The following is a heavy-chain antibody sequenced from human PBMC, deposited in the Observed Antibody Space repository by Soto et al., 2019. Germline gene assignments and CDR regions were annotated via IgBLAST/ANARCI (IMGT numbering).Heavy chain of an antibody. Sequence: QVQLVQSGAEVKKPGSSVTVSCKASGGTFSSYTISWVRQAPGQGLEWLGGIIAILGTATYAQKFQGRVTIAAAEPTRTADMELRSLRSADTAVYYCARRNHSCLQLRYFDLWGRGTLITVSS. J-gene: IGHJ2*01. CDR1: GGTFSSYT. CDR2: IIAILGTA. D-gene: IGHD1-1*01. CDR3: ARRNHSCLQLRYFDL. V-gene: IGHV1-69*12.